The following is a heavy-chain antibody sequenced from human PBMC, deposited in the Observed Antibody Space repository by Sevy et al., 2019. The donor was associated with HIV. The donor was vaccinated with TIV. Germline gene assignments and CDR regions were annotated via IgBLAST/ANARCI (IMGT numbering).Heavy chain of an antibody. CDR3: ARMNYSASAPGSWFDP. V-gene: IGHV4-59*01. D-gene: IGHD3-10*01. J-gene: IGHJ5*02. Sequence: SETLSLTCTVTGGSISSYYWIWIRQSPGRGMEWIGYMFYSGMTNYSPSLKSRVTMSVDTSKNHFSLKLKSVTAADTAIYYCARMNYSASAPGSWFDPWGQGTLVTVSS. CDR1: GGSISSYY. CDR2: MFYSGMT.